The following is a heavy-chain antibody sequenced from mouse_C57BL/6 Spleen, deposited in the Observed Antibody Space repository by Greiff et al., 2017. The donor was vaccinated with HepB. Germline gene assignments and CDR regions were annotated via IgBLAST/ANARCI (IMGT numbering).Heavy chain of an antibody. CDR2: INPSSGYT. J-gene: IGHJ4*01. CDR1: GYTFTSYW. CDR3: AREHITTVVATENAMDY. Sequence: QVHVKQSGAELAKPGASVKLSCKASGYTFTSYWMHWVKQRPGQGLEWIGYINPSSGYTKYNQKFKDKATLTADKSSSTAYMQLSSLTYEDSAVYYCAREHITTVVATENAMDYWGQGTSVTVSS. V-gene: IGHV1-7*01. D-gene: IGHD1-1*01.